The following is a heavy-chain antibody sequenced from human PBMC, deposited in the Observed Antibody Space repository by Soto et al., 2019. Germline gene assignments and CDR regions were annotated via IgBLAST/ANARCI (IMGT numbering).Heavy chain of an antibody. CDR1: GFTFSSYA. V-gene: IGHV3-30-3*01. CDR2: ISYDGSNK. CDR3: ARDSSVDSGWAPRYYYYGMDV. Sequence: PGGSLRLSCAASGFTFSSYAMHWVRQAPGKGLEWVAVISYDGSNKYYADSVKGRFTISRDNSKNTLYLQMNSLRAEDTAVYYCARDSSVDSGWAPRYYYYGMDVWGQGTTVTVSS. J-gene: IGHJ6*02. D-gene: IGHD6-19*01.